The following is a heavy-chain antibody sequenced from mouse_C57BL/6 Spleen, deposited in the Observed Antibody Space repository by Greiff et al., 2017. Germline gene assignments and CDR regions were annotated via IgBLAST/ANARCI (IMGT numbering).Heavy chain of an antibody. V-gene: IGHV5-6*01. J-gene: IGHJ2*01. Sequence: EVKVVESGGDLVKPGGSLKLSFAASGFTFSSYGMSWVRQTPDKRLEWVATISSGGSYTYYPDSVKGRFTISRDNAKNTLYLQMSSLKSEDTAMYYCARVYYYGSSPSYYFDYWGQGTTLTVSS. CDR3: ARVYYYGSSPSYYFDY. CDR2: ISSGGSYT. D-gene: IGHD1-1*01. CDR1: GFTFSSYG.